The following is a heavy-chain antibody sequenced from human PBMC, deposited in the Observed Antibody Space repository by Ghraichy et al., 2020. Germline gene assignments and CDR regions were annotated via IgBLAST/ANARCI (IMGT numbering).Heavy chain of an antibody. CDR3: ARHSLSTTVGYLPLDY. D-gene: IGHD4-23*01. CDR2: IYYSGST. J-gene: IGHJ4*02. V-gene: IGHV4-39*01. Sequence: SETLSLTCTVSGGSISSSSYYWGWIRQPPGKGLEWIGSIYYSGSTYYNPSLKSRVTISVDTSKNQFSLKLSSVTAADTAVYYCARHSLSTTVGYLPLDYWGQGTLVTVSS. CDR1: GGSISSSSYY.